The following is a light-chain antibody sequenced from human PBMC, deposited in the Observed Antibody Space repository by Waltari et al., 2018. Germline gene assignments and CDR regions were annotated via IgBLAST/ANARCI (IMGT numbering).Light chain of an antibody. Sequence: IQMTQSPSSLSASVGDRVTITCRASQSISSSLNWYQQIPGKAPKLLIYVASTLRSGVPSRFSGSGSGTDFSLTISSLQPDDSATYYCQQYHTYKMFGQGTKVEI. V-gene: IGKV1-39*01. CDR2: VAS. J-gene: IGKJ1*01. CDR1: QSISSS. CDR3: QQYHTYKM.